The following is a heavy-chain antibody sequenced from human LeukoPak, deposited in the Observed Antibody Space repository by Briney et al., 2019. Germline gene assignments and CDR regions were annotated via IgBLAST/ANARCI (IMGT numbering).Heavy chain of an antibody. D-gene: IGHD1-26*01. J-gene: IGHJ3*01. V-gene: IGHV6-1*01. CDR2: TYFRSKWYN. Sequence: SQTLSLTCALSGDSVSSDSTAWNWIRQSPSRGLEWLGRTYFRSKWYNDYAVSVKSRITINPDTSKNQLPLQLNSMTPEDTAVYYCAREGGDAFDVWGQGTMVTVSS. CDR3: AREGGDAFDV. CDR1: GDSVSSDSTA.